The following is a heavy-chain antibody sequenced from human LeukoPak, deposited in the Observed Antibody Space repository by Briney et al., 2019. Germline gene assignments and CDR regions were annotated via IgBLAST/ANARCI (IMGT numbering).Heavy chain of an antibody. J-gene: IGHJ3*02. CDR3: ARETYYYDSSGPNGDAFDI. CDR2: IYYIGST. Sequence: SETLSLTCTVSGGSISSGGYYWSWIRQHPGKGLEWIGYIYYIGSTYYNPSLKSRVTISVDTSKNQFSLKLSSVTAADTAVYYCARETYYYDSSGPNGDAFDIWGQGTMVTVSS. V-gene: IGHV4-31*03. D-gene: IGHD3-22*01. CDR1: GGSISSGGYY.